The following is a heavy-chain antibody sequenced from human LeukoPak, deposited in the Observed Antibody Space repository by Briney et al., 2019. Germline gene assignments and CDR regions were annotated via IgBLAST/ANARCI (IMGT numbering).Heavy chain of an antibody. Sequence: ASVKVSCKASGYTFTGYYMHWVRQAPGQGLEWMGWINPNSGGTNYAQKFQGRVTMTRDTSISTAYMELSRLRSDDTAAYYCARDREYQLLFLGWFDPWGQGTLVTVSS. CDR3: ARDREYQLLFLGWFDP. V-gene: IGHV1-2*02. D-gene: IGHD2-2*01. J-gene: IGHJ5*02. CDR2: INPNSGGT. CDR1: GYTFTGYY.